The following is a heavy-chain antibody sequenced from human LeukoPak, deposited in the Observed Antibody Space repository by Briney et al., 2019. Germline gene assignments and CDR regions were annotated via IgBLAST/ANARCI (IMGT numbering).Heavy chain of an antibody. D-gene: IGHD1/OR15-1a*01. Sequence: SETLSLTCTVSGGTISSYYWSWIRQPAGKGLEWIVRIYTSGSTNYNPSLKSRVTMSVDTSKNQFSLKLSSVTAADTAVYYCAGTTITGTQRFDPWGQGTLVTVSS. CDR1: GGTISSYY. CDR3: AGTTITGTQRFDP. V-gene: IGHV4-4*07. CDR2: IYTSGST. J-gene: IGHJ5*02.